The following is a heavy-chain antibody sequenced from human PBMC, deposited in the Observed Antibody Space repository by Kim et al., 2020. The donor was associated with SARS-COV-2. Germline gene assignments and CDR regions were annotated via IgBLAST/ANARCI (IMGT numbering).Heavy chain of an antibody. Sequence: GGSLRLSCAASGFSFSSSVMNWVRQAPGKGLEWVATIDESGGSAYYADSMKGRFTIYRDNSKNTLYLQMNSLRAEDTAVYYCARDRRSGGTCFDYWGQGTQVTVSS. CDR2: IDESGGSA. D-gene: IGHD2-15*01. V-gene: IGHV3-23*01. CDR3: ARDRRSGGTCFDY. CDR1: GFSFSSSV. J-gene: IGHJ4*02.